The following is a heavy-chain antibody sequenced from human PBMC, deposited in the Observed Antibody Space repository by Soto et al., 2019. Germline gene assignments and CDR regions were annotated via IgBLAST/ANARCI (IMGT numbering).Heavy chain of an antibody. D-gene: IGHD2-2*01. J-gene: IGHJ6*02. CDR3: ARSPTLCSSTSCPDLYYYYGMDV. Sequence: SETLSLTCTVSGGSISSGDYYWSWIRQPPGKGLEWIGYIYYSGSTYYNPSLKSRVTISVDTSKNQFSLKLSSVTAADTAVYYCARSPTLCSSTSCPDLYYYYGMDVWGQGTTVTVSS. CDR1: GGSISSGDYY. V-gene: IGHV4-30-4*01. CDR2: IYYSGST.